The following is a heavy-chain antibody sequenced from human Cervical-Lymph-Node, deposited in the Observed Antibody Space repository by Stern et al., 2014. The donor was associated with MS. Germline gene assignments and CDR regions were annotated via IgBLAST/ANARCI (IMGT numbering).Heavy chain of an antibody. Sequence: VQLVESGAEVKKPGASVKVSCKASGYTFISYYMHWGRQAPGQGLEWMGIINPSGGSTSYAQKFQGRVTMTRDTSTSTVYMELRSLRSDDTAVYYCAREVAGHRLGMMDVWGQGTTVTVSS. CDR3: AREVAGHRLGMMDV. CDR1: GYTFISYY. J-gene: IGHJ6*02. D-gene: IGHD6-19*01. V-gene: IGHV1-46*01. CDR2: INPSGGST.